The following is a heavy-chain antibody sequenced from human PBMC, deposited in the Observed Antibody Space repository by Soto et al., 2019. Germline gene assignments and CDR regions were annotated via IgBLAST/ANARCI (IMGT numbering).Heavy chain of an antibody. CDR3: AKVSSSWYAGFFDL. CDR1: GFTFSRHA. Sequence: SLRLSCTASGFTFSRHAMTWGRQAPGKGLEWVSGLSDSGGSIYYADSVKGRFTISRDNSMNTLYLQMNTLRAEDTAIYYCAKVSSSWYAGFFDLWGQGTLVTVSS. J-gene: IGHJ4*02. V-gene: IGHV3-23*01. CDR2: LSDSGGSI. D-gene: IGHD6-13*01.